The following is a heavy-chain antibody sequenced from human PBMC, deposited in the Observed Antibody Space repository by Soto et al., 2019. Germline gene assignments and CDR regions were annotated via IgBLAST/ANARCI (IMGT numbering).Heavy chain of an antibody. CDR3: AKDSRDHYDSSGYLHYYGMDV. CDR1: GFPFDDYA. D-gene: IGHD3-22*01. CDR2: ISWNSGSI. Sequence: GGSLRLSCAASGFPFDDYAMPWVRQAPGKGLEWVSGISWNSGSIGYADSVKGRFTISRDNAKNSLYLQMNSLRAEDTALYYCAKDSRDHYDSSGYLHYYGMDVWGQGTTVTVSS. J-gene: IGHJ6*02. V-gene: IGHV3-9*01.